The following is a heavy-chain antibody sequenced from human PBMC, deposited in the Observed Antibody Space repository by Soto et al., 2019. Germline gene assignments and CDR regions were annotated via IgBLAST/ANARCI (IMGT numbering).Heavy chain of an antibody. CDR2: ISYDGSDK. CDR3: ARDTGTNGYNYYYFDMDV. J-gene: IGHJ6*02. CDR1: GFTFSNYA. V-gene: IGHV3-30*14. D-gene: IGHD5-18*01. Sequence: QVHLVESGGGVVQPGRSLRLSCAASGFTFSNYAMHWVRQAPGKGLEWVAVISYDGSDKYNANSVKGRFTISRDNSQKTLYLQMNSLRAEDTAVYYCARDTGTNGYNYYYFDMDVWGQGTTVTVSS.